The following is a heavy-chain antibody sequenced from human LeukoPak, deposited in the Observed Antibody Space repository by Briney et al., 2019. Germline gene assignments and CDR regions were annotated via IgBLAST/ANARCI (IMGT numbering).Heavy chain of an antibody. Sequence: ASVKVSCKASGYTFTGYYMHWVRQAPGQGLEWMGWINPNSGGTNYAQKFQGRVTMTRDTSISTAYMELSRLRSDDTAVYYCARVLGIAARLDYWGQGTLVTVPS. D-gene: IGHD6-6*01. V-gene: IGHV1-2*02. CDR3: ARVLGIAARLDY. CDR1: GYTFTGYY. CDR2: INPNSGGT. J-gene: IGHJ4*02.